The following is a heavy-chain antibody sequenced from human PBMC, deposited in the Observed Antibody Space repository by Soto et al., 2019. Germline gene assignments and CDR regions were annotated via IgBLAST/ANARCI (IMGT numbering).Heavy chain of an antibody. Sequence: GASVKVSCKASGGTFSSYTISWVRQAPGQGLEWMGRIIPILGIANYTQKFQGRVTITADKSTSTAYMELSSLRSEDTAVYYCARDTVNYDILTGPSPFDYWGQGTLVTVSS. CDR2: IIPILGIA. D-gene: IGHD3-9*01. V-gene: IGHV1-69*04. CDR3: ARDTVNYDILTGPSPFDY. CDR1: GGTFSSYT. J-gene: IGHJ4*02.